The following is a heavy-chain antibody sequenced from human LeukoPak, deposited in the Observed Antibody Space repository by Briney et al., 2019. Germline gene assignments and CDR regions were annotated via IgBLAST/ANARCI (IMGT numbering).Heavy chain of an antibody. J-gene: IGHJ6*03. CDR3: TGGPAGDYYYYMDV. CDR1: GGSISSYY. CDR2: IYYSGST. Sequence: SETLSLTCTVSGGSISSYYWSWIRQPPGKGLEWIGYIYYSGSTNYNPSLKSRVTISVDTSKNQFSLKLSSVTAADTAVYYCTGGPAGDYYYYMDVWGKGTTVTVSS. V-gene: IGHV4-59*01. D-gene: IGHD3-16*01.